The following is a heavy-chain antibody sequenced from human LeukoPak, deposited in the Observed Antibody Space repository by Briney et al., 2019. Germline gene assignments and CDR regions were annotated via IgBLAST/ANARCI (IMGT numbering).Heavy chain of an antibody. D-gene: IGHD2-15*01. CDR1: GFTSIAYA. CDR2: LYEDGRI. V-gene: IGHV3-53*01. J-gene: IGHJ4*02. CDR3: ARGGGYYPIDY. Sequence: PGGSLRLSCVGSGFTSIAYALTWARQAPGKGLEWVSVLYEDGRIYYADSVKGRFTISRDTSKNILSLQLNGLRAEDTAVYYCARGGGYYPIDYWGQGTLVTVSS.